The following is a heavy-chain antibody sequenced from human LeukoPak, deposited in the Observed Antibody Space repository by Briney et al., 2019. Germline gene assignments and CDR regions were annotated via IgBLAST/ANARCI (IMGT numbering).Heavy chain of an antibody. V-gene: IGHV1-3*03. CDR1: GYTFTAYT. J-gene: IGHJ4*02. CDR3: ARGVPRYCRSPVRATADICGVY. D-gene: IGHD2-2*01. CDR2: INTGKGST. Sequence: ASVKVSCKASGYTFTAYTIHWVRQAPGQRLEWMGRINTGKGSTKYSQAFQGRVTITRDTSASTVYMELSSLRSEDTAVYYCARGVPRYCRSPVRATADICGVYWGQGTLVTVSS.